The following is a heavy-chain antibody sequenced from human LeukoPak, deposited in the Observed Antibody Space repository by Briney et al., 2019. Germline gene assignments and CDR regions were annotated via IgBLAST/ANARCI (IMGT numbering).Heavy chain of an antibody. CDR3: ARKYSSSFHWYFDL. CDR2: VFHSGST. J-gene: IGHJ2*01. CDR1: GGSISGSSYY. D-gene: IGHD6-13*01. V-gene: IGHV4-39*07. Sequence: SETLSLTCTVSGGSISGSSYYWGWIRQPPGKGLEWIGSVFHSGSTYYNSSLKSRVTMSVDTSKNQFSLKLTSVTAADTAVYYCARKYSSSFHWYFDLWGRGTLVTVSS.